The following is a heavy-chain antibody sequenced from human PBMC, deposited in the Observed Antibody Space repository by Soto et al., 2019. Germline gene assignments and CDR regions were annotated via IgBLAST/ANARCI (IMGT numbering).Heavy chain of an antibody. J-gene: IGHJ6*02. V-gene: IGHV4-34*01. CDR2: INHSGST. Sequence: PSETLSLTCAVYGGSFSGYYWSWIRQPPGKGLEWIGEINHSGSTNYNPSLKSRVTISVDTSKNQFSLKLSSVTAADTAVYYCARVSRELRHYYYYGMDVWGQGTTVTVSS. D-gene: IGHD1-7*01. CDR3: ARVSRELRHYYYYGMDV. CDR1: GGSFSGYY.